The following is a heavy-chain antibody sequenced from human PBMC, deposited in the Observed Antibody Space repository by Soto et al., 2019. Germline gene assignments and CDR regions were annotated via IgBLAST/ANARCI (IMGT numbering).Heavy chain of an antibody. CDR2: ISDSGGNT. J-gene: IGHJ2*01. Sequence: EVQLLESGGGLVQPGGSLRLSCAASGFTFTSYAMTWVRQAPEKGLEWVSAISDSGGNTYYADSVKGRLTISRDNSKSTLYLQMNSLRAEDTAVYYCAKPPDNGERGDWYFDLWGRGTLVTVSS. D-gene: IGHD4-17*01. CDR1: GFTFTSYA. V-gene: IGHV3-23*01. CDR3: AKPPDNGERGDWYFDL.